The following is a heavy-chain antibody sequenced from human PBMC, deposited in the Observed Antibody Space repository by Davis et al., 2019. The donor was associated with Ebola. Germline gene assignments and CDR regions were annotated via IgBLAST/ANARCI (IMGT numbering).Heavy chain of an antibody. V-gene: IGHV1-18*01. CDR3: ARGGAYDSSGYYPWYFDY. CDR1: GYTFTSYG. D-gene: IGHD3-22*01. J-gene: IGHJ4*02. CDR2: ISAYNGNT. Sequence: ASVKVSCKASGYTFTSYGISWVRQAPGQGLEWMGWISAYNGNTNYAQKLQGRVTMTTDTSTSTAYMELRSLRSDDTAVYYCARGGAYDSSGYYPWYFDYWGQGTLVTVSS.